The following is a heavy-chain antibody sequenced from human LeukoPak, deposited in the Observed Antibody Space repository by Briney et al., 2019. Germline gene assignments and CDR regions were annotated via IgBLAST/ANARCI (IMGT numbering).Heavy chain of an antibody. CDR3: AELGITMIGGV. V-gene: IGHV3-23*01. J-gene: IGHJ6*04. Sequence: GGSLRLSCAASGFTLSSYAMSWVRQAPGKGLEWVSATSSSDAGTYYADSVRGRFTISRDNSKNTLYLQMNSLRAEDTAVYYCAELGITMIGGVWGKGTTVTISS. CDR1: GFTLSSYA. CDR2: TSSSDAGT. D-gene: IGHD3-10*02.